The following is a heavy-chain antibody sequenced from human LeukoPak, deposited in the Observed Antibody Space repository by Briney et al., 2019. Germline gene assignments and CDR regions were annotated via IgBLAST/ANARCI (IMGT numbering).Heavy chain of an antibody. V-gene: IGHV5-51*01. CDR2: IYPGDSDT. D-gene: IGHD2-2*01. CDR3: ARPSYCSSTSCYAFDY. CDR1: GYSFTSYW. Sequence: GESLKISCKGSGYSFTSYWIGWVRQLPGKGLEGMGIIYPGDSDTRYSPSFQGQVPISADKSISTAYLQWSSLKASDTAMYYCARPSYCSSTSCYAFDYWGQGTLVTVSS. J-gene: IGHJ4*02.